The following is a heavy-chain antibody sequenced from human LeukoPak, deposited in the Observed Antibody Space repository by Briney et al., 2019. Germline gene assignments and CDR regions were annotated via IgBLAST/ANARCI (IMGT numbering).Heavy chain of an antibody. CDR2: INPNSGGT. CDR1: GYTFTGYY. V-gene: IGHV1-2*02. Sequence: GASVKVSCKASGYTFTGYYMHWVRQAPGQGLEWMGWINPNSGGTNYAQKFQGRVTMTRDTSISTAYMELSRLISDDAAVYHCARGGARDGYNSPHFDYWGQGTLVTVSS. CDR3: ARGGARDGYNSPHFDY. D-gene: IGHD5-24*01. J-gene: IGHJ4*02.